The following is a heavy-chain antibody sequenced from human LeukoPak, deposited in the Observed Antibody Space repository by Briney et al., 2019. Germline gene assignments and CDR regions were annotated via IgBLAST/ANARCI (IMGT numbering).Heavy chain of an antibody. CDR1: GGTFSKYT. Sequence: ASVKVSCKASGGTFSKYTISWVRQSPGQGLEWMGGITPLFGTASYAQKFQGRVTITADESTSTAYMELSSLRSEDTAVYYCARALLDSSGLGYWGQGTLVTVSS. V-gene: IGHV1-69*13. CDR2: ITPLFGTA. D-gene: IGHD6-19*01. CDR3: ARALLDSSGLGY. J-gene: IGHJ4*02.